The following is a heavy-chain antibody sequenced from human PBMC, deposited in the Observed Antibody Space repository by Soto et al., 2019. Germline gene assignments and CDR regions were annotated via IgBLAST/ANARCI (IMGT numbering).Heavy chain of an antibody. V-gene: IGHV4-31*03. Sequence: QVQLQESGPGLVKSSQTLSLTCTVSGGSINSGGYYWSWIRQHPGKGLEWIGYIYNSGSTYYNPSLKSRVTISVDTSKNQFSLKLSSVTAADTAVYCCARGITMVRGVIHTPYFDYWGQGTLVTVSS. CDR1: GGSINSGGYY. J-gene: IGHJ4*02. D-gene: IGHD3-10*01. CDR2: IYNSGST. CDR3: ARGITMVRGVIHTPYFDY.